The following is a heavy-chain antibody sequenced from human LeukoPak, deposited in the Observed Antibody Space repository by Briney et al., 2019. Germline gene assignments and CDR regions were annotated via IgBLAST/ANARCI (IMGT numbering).Heavy chain of an antibody. CDR2: IYPGDSDT. CDR3: ARSHGTGRFDY. Sequence: GETLKISRKGSGYSFTSYWMGLVRQMPGKGMEWMGIIYPGDSDTRYSPSFQGQVTISADKSISTAYLQWSSLKASDTAMYYCARSHGTGRFDYWGQGTLVTVSS. CDR1: GYSFTSYW. D-gene: IGHD6-13*01. J-gene: IGHJ4*02. V-gene: IGHV5-51*01.